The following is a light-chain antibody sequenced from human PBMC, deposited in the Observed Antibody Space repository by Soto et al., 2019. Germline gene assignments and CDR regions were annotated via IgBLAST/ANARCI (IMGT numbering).Light chain of an antibody. CDR3: SSYTSTSTYV. CDR2: HVS. J-gene: IGLJ1*01. V-gene: IGLV2-14*01. CDR1: SSDVGGYNY. Sequence: QSVLTQPASVSGSPGQSITSCCTGTSSDVGGYNYVSWYQQYPGKAPKLMIYHVSNRPSGVSNRFSGSKSGNSASLTISGLQAEDEADYYCSSYTSTSTYVFGTGTKVTVL.